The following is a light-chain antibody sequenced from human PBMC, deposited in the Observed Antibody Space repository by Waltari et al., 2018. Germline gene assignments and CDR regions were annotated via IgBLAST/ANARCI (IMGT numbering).Light chain of an antibody. CDR2: AAS. CDR3: QQVSDDPRT. V-gene: IGKV1D-13*01. J-gene: IGKJ1*01. Sequence: ALQLTQSPSSLSASVGDRVTISCRASQGISSYLAWYQQKPGKAPNLLSYAASTLQSGVPSRFSGSGSGTDFTLTISSLQPEDFATYYCQQVSDDPRTFGQGTKVDIK. CDR1: QGISSY.